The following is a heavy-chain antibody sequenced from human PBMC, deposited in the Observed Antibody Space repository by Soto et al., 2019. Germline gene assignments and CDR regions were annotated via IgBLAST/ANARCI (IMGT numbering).Heavy chain of an antibody. CDR1: GYTFTSYY. CDR2: INPSGGST. CDR3: AAGSLSSFDY. Sequence: ASVKVSCKASGYTFTSYYMHWVRQAPGQGLEWMGIINPSGGSTSYAQKFQGRVTITRDMSTSTAYMELSSLRSEDTAVYYCAAGSLSSFDYWGQGTLVTVSS. V-gene: IGHV1-46*01. J-gene: IGHJ4*02.